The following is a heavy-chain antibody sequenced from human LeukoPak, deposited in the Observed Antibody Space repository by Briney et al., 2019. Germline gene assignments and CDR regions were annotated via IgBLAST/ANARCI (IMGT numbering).Heavy chain of an antibody. CDR3: ARDDSSGY. Sequence: PSETLSLTCTVSGYSISSGYYWGWIRQPPGKGLEWIGSIYHSGSTYYNPSLKSRVTISVDTSKNQFSLKLSSVTAADTAVYYCARDDSSGYWGQGTLVTVSS. J-gene: IGHJ4*02. CDR1: GYSISSGYY. D-gene: IGHD6-19*01. CDR2: IYHSGST. V-gene: IGHV4-38-2*02.